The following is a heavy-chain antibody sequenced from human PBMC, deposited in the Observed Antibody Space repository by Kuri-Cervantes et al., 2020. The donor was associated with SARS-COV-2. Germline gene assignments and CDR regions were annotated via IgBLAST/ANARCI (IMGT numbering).Heavy chain of an antibody. CDR2: ISYDGSNK. CDR3: ASDAYDFWSGYSIALFDYFDY. D-gene: IGHD3-3*01. J-gene: IGHJ4*02. V-gene: IGHV3-30-3*01. CDR1: GFTFRSYA. Sequence: GGSLRLSCAASGFTFRSYAMHWVRQAPGKGLEWVAVISYDGSNKYYADSVKGRFTISRDNSKNTLYLQMNSLRAEDTAVYYCASDAYDFWSGYSIALFDYFDYWGQGTLVTVSS.